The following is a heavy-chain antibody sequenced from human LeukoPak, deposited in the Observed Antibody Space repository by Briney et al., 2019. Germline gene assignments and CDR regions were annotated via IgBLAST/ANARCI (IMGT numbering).Heavy chain of an antibody. J-gene: IGHJ4*02. CDR2: ISGSGDNT. CDR1: GFTFSSHG. Sequence: GGSLRLSCVGSGFTFSSHGISWVLQAPGKGLEWISTISGSGDNTYYADSVKGRFTISRDNSKNTLYLQMNSLRSDDTAVYYCARRYSSGYYYVFDYWGQGTLVTVSS. CDR3: ARRYSSGYYYVFDY. V-gene: IGHV3-23*01. D-gene: IGHD3-22*01.